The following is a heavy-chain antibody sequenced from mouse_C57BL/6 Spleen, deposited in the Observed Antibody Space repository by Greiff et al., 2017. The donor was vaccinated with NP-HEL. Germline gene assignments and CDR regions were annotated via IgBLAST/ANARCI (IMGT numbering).Heavy chain of an antibody. CDR2: IYWDDDK. CDR3: ARSSYGYFDV. CDR1: GFSLSTSGMG. V-gene: IGHV8-12*01. J-gene: IGHJ1*03. Sequence: QVTLKVCGPGILQSSQTLSLTCSFSGFSLSTSGMGVSWIRQPSGKGLEWLAHIYWDDDKRYNPSLKSRLTISKDTSRNQVFLKITSVDTADTATYYCARSSYGYFDVWGTGTTVTVSS.